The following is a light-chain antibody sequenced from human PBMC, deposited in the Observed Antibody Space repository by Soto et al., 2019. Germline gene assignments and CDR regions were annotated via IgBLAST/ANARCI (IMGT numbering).Light chain of an antibody. J-gene: IGKJ1*01. CDR2: DAS. V-gene: IGKV1-5*01. CDR1: SISSW. Sequence: SISSWLAWYQQKPGKAPKVLIFDASSLESGVPSRFSGSGSATEFTLTISSLQPDDFATYYCQQYSTYPWTFGQGTKV. CDR3: QQYSTYPWT.